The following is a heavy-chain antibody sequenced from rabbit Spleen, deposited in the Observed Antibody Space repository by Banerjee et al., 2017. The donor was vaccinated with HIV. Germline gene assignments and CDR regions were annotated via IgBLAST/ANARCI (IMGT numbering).Heavy chain of an antibody. CDR3: VREAGYGGYGDANL. V-gene: IGHV1S40*01. CDR1: GVSFSGDSY. Sequence: QSLEESGGDLVKPGASLTLTCIASGVSFSGDSYMCWVRQAPGKGLEWIACINAATGKPVYATWAKGRFTISSHNAQNTLYLQLNSLTAADTATYFCVREAGYGGYGDANLLGQGTLVTVS. J-gene: IGHJ4*01. CDR2: INAATGKP. D-gene: IGHD6-1*01.